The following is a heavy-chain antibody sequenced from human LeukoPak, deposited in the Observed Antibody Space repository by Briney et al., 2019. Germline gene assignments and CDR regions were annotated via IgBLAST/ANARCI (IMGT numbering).Heavy chain of an antibody. V-gene: IGHV3-48*03. CDR3: ARVELARGPLPPYYYYMDV. CDR1: GFTFSSYE. Sequence: PGVSLRLSCAASGFTFSSYEMNWVRQAPGKGLEWVSYISGSGSTIYYAESVKGRFTISRDNAKNSLYLQMNSLSAEDTAVYYCARVELARGPLPPYYYYMDVWGKGTTVTVSS. D-gene: IGHD1-26*01. CDR2: ISGSGSTI. J-gene: IGHJ6*03.